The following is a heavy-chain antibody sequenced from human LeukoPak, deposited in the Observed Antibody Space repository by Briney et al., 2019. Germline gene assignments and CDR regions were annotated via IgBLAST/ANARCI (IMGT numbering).Heavy chain of an antibody. CDR2: IYSSGST. CDR1: GGSISSGSYY. J-gene: IGHJ4*02. V-gene: IGHV4-61*02. Sequence: SETLSLTCTVSGGSISSGSYYWSWIRQPAGKGLEWIGRIYSSGSTDYNPSLKSRVTISVDTSKTHFSLKLSSVIAADTAVYYCARGVGYCSGGSCYRWYYFDYWDQGTLVTVSS. D-gene: IGHD2-15*01. CDR3: ARGVGYCSGGSCYRWYYFDY.